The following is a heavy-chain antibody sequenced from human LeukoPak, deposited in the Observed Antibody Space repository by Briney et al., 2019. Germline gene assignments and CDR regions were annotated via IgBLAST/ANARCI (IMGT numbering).Heavy chain of an antibody. CDR3: ARESGWGFPHAFDF. Sequence: GGSLRLSCAASGFTFSSYPLHWVRQAPGKGLEWVTLISYDGSKIYYADSVKSRFTISRDNSKNTLYLQMNSLRAEDTAVYYCARESGWGFPHAFDFWGQGTMVTVSS. V-gene: IGHV3-30-3*01. CDR2: ISYDGSKI. J-gene: IGHJ3*01. CDR1: GFTFSSYP. D-gene: IGHD3-3*01.